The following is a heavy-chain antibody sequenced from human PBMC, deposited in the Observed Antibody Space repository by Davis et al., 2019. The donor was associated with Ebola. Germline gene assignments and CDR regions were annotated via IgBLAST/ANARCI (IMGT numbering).Heavy chain of an antibody. CDR3: ARRKLESGNYCDAFDI. CDR2: IYPGDSGI. J-gene: IGHJ3*02. V-gene: IGHV5-51*01. D-gene: IGHD1-1*01. CDR1: GYTFTVYW. Sequence: GESLKISCQGSGYTFTVYWIGWVRQMPGKGLEWMGIIYPGDSGITYSPSFQGQVTISVDKSISTAYLQWSSLKASDTAMYYCARRKLESGNYCDAFDIWGQGTMVTVSS.